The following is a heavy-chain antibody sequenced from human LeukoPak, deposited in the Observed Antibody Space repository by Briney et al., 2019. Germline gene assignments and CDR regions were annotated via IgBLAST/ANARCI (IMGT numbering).Heavy chain of an antibody. CDR2: ISSSSSTI. V-gene: IGHV3-48*02. J-gene: IGHJ4*02. CDR3: ARDHAAAGNFDY. D-gene: IGHD6-13*01. CDR1: GFTFTNYN. Sequence: QPGGSLRLSCAASGFTFTNYNMNWVRQVPGKGLEWVSYISSSSSTIYYADSVKGRLTISRDNAKNSLYLQMNSLRDEDTAVYYCARDHAAAGNFDYWGQGTLVTVSS.